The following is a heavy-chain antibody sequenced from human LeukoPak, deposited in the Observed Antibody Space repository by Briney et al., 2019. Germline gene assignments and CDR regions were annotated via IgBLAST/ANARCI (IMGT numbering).Heavy chain of an antibody. J-gene: IGHJ3*02. CDR1: GYTFTSYY. V-gene: IGHV1-46*01. CDR3: ARDSAPYGSGLSSAFDI. CDR2: INPSGGST. Sequence: GASVKVSCKASGYTFTSYYMHWVRQAPGQGLEWMGIINPSGGSTSYAQKFQGRVTMTRDTSTSTVYMELSSLRSEDTAVYYCARDSAPYGSGLSSAFDICGQGTMVTVSS. D-gene: IGHD3-10*01.